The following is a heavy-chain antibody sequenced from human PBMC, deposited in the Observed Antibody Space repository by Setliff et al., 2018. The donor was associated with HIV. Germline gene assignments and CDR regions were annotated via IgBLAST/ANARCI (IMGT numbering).Heavy chain of an antibody. CDR3: AREAQYSSSWSGRRVTWFDA. V-gene: IGHV4-31*03. Sequence: SETLSLTCTVSGVSINSGGYYWSWIRQHPGKGLEWIGYIHYSGSSYYNPSLRSRVTISVDTSKNQFSLNLRSVTAADTAVYYCAREAQYSSSWSGRRVTWFDAWGQGTPVTVSS. J-gene: IGHJ5*02. D-gene: IGHD6-13*01. CDR1: GVSINSGGYY. CDR2: IHYSGSS.